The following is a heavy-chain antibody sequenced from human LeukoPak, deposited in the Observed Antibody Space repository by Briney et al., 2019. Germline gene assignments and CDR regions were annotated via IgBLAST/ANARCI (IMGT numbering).Heavy chain of an antibody. J-gene: IGHJ6*02. CDR2: IYYSGGT. V-gene: IGHV4-61*05. Sequence: SETLSLTCTVSGGSIRSSYYYWGWIRQPPGKGLEWIGDIYYSGGTKYNPSLKSRVTISVDTSKNQFSLKLSSVTAADTAVYYCARGRLTYYYYDMDVWGQGTTVTVSS. CDR1: GGSIRSSYYY. D-gene: IGHD4/OR15-4a*01. CDR3: ARGRLTYYYYDMDV.